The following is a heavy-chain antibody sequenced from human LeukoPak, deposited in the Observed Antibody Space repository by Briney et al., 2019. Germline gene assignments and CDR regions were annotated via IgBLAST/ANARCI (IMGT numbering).Heavy chain of an antibody. CDR2: IWYHGRNE. CDR3: ARSGIGGMDV. V-gene: IGHV3-33*01. CDR1: GFSFSSSG. D-gene: IGHD6-13*01. Sequence: PGGSLRLSCAASGFSFSSSGMHWVRQAPGKGLEWMAVIWYHGRNEYYADSVRGRFTISRDNSENTLFLQMNSLRAEDTAVYYCARSGIGGMDVWGQGTTVTVSS. J-gene: IGHJ6*02.